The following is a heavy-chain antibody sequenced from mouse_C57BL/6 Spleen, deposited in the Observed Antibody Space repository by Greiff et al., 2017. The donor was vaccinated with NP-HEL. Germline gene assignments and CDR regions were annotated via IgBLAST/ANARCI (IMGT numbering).Heavy chain of an antibody. Sequence: VQLQQSGAELVRPGASVKLSCKASGYTFTDYYINWVKQRPGQGLEWIARIYPGSGNTYYNEKFKGKATLTAEKSSSTAYMQLSSLTSEDSAVYFCAREDGNYYYYAMDYWGQGTSVTVSS. CDR3: AREDGNYYYYAMDY. J-gene: IGHJ4*01. D-gene: IGHD2-1*01. CDR1: GYTFTDYY. V-gene: IGHV1-76*01. CDR2: IYPGSGNT.